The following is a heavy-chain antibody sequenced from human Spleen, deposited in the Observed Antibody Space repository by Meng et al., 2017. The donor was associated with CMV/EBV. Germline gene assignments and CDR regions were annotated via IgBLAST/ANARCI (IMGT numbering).Heavy chain of an antibody. J-gene: IGHJ4*02. Sequence: GESLKISCAASGFTFSSHAMNWVRLAPGKGLEWVSAISGSGDSKYYADSVKGRFTISRDNSKNTLYLQMNSLRAEDTAVYYCANLGAGTDYWGQGTLVTVSS. D-gene: IGHD1-1*01. CDR2: ISGSGDSK. CDR1: GFTFSSHA. V-gene: IGHV3-23*01. CDR3: ANLGAGTDY.